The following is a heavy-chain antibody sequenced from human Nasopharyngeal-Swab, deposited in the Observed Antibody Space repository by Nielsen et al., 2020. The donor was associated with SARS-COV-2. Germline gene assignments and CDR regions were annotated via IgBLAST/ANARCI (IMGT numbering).Heavy chain of an antibody. V-gene: IGHV3-11*05. Sequence: VRQMPGKGLEWVSYISSSSYTNYADSVKGRFTISRDNAKNSLYLQMNSLRAEDTAVYYCARELPTDYYYGMDVWGQGTTVTVSS. CDR3: ARELPTDYYYGMDV. CDR2: ISSSSYT. J-gene: IGHJ6*02. D-gene: IGHD4-17*01.